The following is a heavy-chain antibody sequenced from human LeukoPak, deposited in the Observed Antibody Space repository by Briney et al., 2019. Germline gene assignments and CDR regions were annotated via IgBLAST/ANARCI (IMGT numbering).Heavy chain of an antibody. CDR2: IYYSGST. D-gene: IGHD3-10*01. CDR3: ARGDGLWFGELFTY. V-gene: IGHV4-59*08. Sequence: PSETLSLTYTVSGDSISSCYWNWIRQPPGKGLEWIGFIYYSGSTNYNPSLKSRVTISVDTPKNQFSLKLSSVTAADTAVYYCARGDGLWFGELFTYWGQGTPVTVSS. CDR1: GDSISSCY. J-gene: IGHJ4*02.